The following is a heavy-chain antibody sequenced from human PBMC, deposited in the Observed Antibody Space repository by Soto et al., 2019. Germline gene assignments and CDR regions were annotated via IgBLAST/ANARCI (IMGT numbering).Heavy chain of an antibody. CDR2: IIPILGET. V-gene: IGHV1-69*08. CDR3: ARGLVVRMDD. D-gene: IGHD2-15*01. CDR1: GTIFSSYT. Sequence: QVQLVQSGAEVKKPGSSVRVSCKASGTIFSSYTISWERQAPGQGLEWMGRIIPILGETNSAQKFQGRVTLTADKSTNTADMQLNSLRLEATAGYYWARGLVVRMDDWGQGTTVTVAS. J-gene: IGHJ6*02.